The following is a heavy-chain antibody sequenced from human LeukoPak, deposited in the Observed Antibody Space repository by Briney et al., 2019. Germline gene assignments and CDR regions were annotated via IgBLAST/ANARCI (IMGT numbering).Heavy chain of an antibody. CDR2: INHSGST. Sequence: SETLSLICAVYGGSFSGYYWSWIRQPPGKGLEWIGEINHSGSTNYNPSLKSRVTISVDTSKNQFSLKLSSVTAADTAVYYCARGPDCSGGSCYSNYYYGMDVWGQGTTVTVSS. V-gene: IGHV4-34*01. J-gene: IGHJ6*02. CDR3: ARGPDCSGGSCYSNYYYGMDV. D-gene: IGHD2-15*01. CDR1: GGSFSGYY.